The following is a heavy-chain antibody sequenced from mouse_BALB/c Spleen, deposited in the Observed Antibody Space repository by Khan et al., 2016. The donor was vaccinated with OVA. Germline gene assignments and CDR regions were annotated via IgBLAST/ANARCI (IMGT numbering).Heavy chain of an antibody. CDR1: GYTFTSYV. V-gene: IGHV1S136*01. CDR3: VRDLHYYGSSYEGLAY. Sequence: VQLQQSGPELVKPGASVKMSCKVSGYTFTSYVMHWVKQKPGQGLEWIGYIHPYTYDVKYNEKFKGKATLTSDKSSSTAYMELSGLTSEDSAVYYCVRDLHYYGSSYEGLAYWGQGTLVTVSA. J-gene: IGHJ3*01. CDR2: IHPYTYDV. D-gene: IGHD1-1*01.